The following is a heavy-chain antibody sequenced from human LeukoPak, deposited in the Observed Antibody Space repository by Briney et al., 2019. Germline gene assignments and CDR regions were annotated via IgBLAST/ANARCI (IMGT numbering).Heavy chain of an antibody. CDR2: VTGGGTT. CDR3: AKDTGSGWDFDS. CDR1: GFTFCGFG. D-gene: IGHD6-19*01. Sequence: GGSLRLSCAASGFTFCGFGMHWVRQAPVRGLEWVSLVTGGGTTYYADSVRGRFTISRDNSKNSLYLRMNTLRTEDTAFYYCAKDTGSGWDFDSWGQGTLVTVSS. J-gene: IGHJ4*02. V-gene: IGHV3-43*02.